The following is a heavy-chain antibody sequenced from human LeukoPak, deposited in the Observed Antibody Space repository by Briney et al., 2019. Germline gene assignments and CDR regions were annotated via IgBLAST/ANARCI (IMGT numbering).Heavy chain of an antibody. V-gene: IGHV5-51*01. CDR2: IYPGDSDT. J-gene: IGHJ5*02. CDR3: ARQLSQAWFDP. Sequence: GESLKISCKGSGYSFTSYWIGRVRQMPGKGLEWMGIIYPGDSDTRYSPSFQGQVTISADKSITTAYLQWSSLKASDTAMYYCARQLSQAWFDPWGQGTLVTVSS. CDR1: GYSFTSYW. D-gene: IGHD3-10*01.